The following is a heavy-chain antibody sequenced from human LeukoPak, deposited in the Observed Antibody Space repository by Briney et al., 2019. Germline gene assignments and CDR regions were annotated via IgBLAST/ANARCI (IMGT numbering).Heavy chain of an antibody. J-gene: IGHJ3*01. CDR2: ISGSAEKT. CDR3: ARGSTYDFWSGDALDV. D-gene: IGHD3-3*01. Sequence: GGSLRLSCAASGFAFSSHAITWVRQAPGKGLEWVSSISGSAEKTYYADSVKGRFTISRGSSQKILNLQMNNLRVEDTAIYYCARGSTYDFWSGDALDVWGQGTMVTVAS. V-gene: IGHV3-23*01. CDR1: GFAFSSHA.